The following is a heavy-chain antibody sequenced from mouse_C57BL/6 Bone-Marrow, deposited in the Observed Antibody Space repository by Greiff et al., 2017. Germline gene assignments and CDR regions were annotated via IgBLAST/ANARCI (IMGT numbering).Heavy chain of an antibody. V-gene: IGHV1-7*01. CDR1: GYTFTSYW. CDR3: ARWNYGSSYPNGYFDV. J-gene: IGHJ1*03. D-gene: IGHD1-1*01. Sequence: VQLQQSGAELAKPGASVKLSCKASGYTFTSYWMHWVKQRPGQGLEWIGYINPSSGYTKYNQKFKDKATLPADTSSSTAYMQLSSLTYENSAIXYCARWNYGSSYPNGYFDVWGTGTTVTVSS. CDR2: INPSSGYT.